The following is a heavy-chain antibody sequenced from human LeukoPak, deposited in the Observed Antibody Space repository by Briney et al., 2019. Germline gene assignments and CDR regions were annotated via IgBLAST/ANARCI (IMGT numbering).Heavy chain of an antibody. V-gene: IGHV3-21*04. CDR2: ISSSSNYI. CDR1: GFTFSSYS. J-gene: IGHJ6*02. CDR3: AKNDCSSTRWPYYYYYYGMDV. D-gene: IGHD2-2*01. Sequence: GGSLRLSCAASGFTFSSYSMNWVRQAPGKGLEWVSSISSSSNYIYYPDSVKGRFTISRDNAKNSLYLQMNSLRAEDTAVYYCAKNDCSSTRWPYYYYYYGMDVWGQGTTVTVSS.